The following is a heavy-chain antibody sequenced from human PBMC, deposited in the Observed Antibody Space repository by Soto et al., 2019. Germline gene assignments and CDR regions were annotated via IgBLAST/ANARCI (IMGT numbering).Heavy chain of an antibody. Sequence: GGSLRLSCAASGFTFSNAWMNWVRQAPGKGLEWVGRIKSKGGGGSADYAASVRGRFTISRDDSKNTLFLQVNSLKTEDTAVYYCTTGIVVVIPSGMDVWGQGTTVT. V-gene: IGHV3-15*07. D-gene: IGHD3-22*01. J-gene: IGHJ6*02. CDR3: TTGIVVVIPSGMDV. CDR2: IKSKGGGGSA. CDR1: GFTFSNAW.